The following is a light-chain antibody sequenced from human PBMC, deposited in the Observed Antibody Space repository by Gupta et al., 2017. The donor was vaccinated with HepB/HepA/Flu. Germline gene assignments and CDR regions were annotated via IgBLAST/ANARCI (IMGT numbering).Light chain of an antibody. J-gene: IGLJ3*02. CDR2: ENK. CDR1: GGSIASKY. Sequence: NFMLTQPHSVSESPGETVTISCTGSGGSIASKYVQLYQQRPGSAPITVIYENKLSPSRVPDRFSGSIDSSSKSASLTISVLKTEDEADYYCQSYDSSNTWVFGGGAKLTVL. V-gene: IGLV6-57*02. CDR3: QSYDSSNTWV.